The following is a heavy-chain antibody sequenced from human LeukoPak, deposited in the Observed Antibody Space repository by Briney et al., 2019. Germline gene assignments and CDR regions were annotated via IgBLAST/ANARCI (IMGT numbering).Heavy chain of an antibody. V-gene: IGHV1-8*01. CDR3: AGGVRYYDSSGFYNY. CDR1: GYTFTSYD. Sequence: ASVKVSCKASGYTFTSYDINWVRQAPGQGLEWMGWMNPNSGNTGYAQKFQGRVTMTRNTSISTAYMELSSLRSEDTAVYYCAGGVRYYDSSGFYNYWGQGTLVTVSS. D-gene: IGHD3-22*01. J-gene: IGHJ4*02. CDR2: MNPNSGNT.